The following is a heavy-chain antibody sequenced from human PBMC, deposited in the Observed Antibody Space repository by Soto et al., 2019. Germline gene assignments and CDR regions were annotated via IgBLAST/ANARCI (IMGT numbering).Heavy chain of an antibody. D-gene: IGHD3-16*02. J-gene: IGHJ4*02. Sequence: QPGGSLRLSCAASGFTFSTYTMSWVRRAPGKGLEWVSSISGSTSGTYYADAVKGRFTISRDNSNNTLYLQMNSLRAEDTAVYCCAKDRGFIDPFDYWGQGALVTVSS. CDR2: ISGSTSGT. CDR3: AKDRGFIDPFDY. V-gene: IGHV3-23*01. CDR1: GFTFSTYT.